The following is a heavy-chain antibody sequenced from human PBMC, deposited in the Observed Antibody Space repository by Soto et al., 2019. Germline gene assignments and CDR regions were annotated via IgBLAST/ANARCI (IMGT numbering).Heavy chain of an antibody. V-gene: IGHV5-51*01. D-gene: IGHD4-17*01. CDR2: IYPGDSDT. CDR3: ARHPLDGAAYAMDV. Sequence: GESLKISCKGSGYSFTTYWIGWVRQMPGKGLEWMGIIYPGDSDTRYSPSFQGQVTISADKSITTAYLQWSSLKASDSAMYYCARHPLDGAAYAMDVWSQGTTVTVSS. J-gene: IGHJ6*02. CDR1: GYSFTTYW.